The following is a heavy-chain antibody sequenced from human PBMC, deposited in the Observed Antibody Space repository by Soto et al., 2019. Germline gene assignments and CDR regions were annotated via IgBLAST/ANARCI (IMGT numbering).Heavy chain of an antibody. J-gene: IGHJ6*02. Sequence: EVQLVESGGGLVQPGGSLRLSCADSGFTFSSYAMKWVRQAPGKGLESVSAITSNGGNTDYASSVKGRFTISRDNSKNTLYLQMGSLRAEDMAVYYCARRIPFGYGMDVWGQGTTVTVSS. CDR3: ARRIPFGYGMDV. CDR1: GFTFSSYA. V-gene: IGHV3-64*01. CDR2: ITSNGGNT. D-gene: IGHD2-21*01.